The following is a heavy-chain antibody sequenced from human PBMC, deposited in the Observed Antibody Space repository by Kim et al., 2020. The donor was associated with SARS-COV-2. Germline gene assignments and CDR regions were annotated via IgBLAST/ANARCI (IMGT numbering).Heavy chain of an antibody. J-gene: IGHJ5*02. V-gene: IGHV1-24*01. CDR2: FDPEDGET. CDR1: GYTLTELS. CDR3: ATGPPDCSGSSCSLWFDP. D-gene: IGHD2-15*01. Sequence: ASVKVSCKVSGYTLTELSMHWVRQAPGKGLEWMGGFDPEDGETIYAQKFQGRVTMTEDTSTDTAYMELSSLRSEDTAVYYCATGPPDCSGSSCSLWFDPWGQGTLVTVSS.